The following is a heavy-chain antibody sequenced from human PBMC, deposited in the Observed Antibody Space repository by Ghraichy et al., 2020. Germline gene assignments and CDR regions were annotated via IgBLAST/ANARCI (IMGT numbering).Heavy chain of an antibody. CDR3: ARDLSSPYYGMDV. CDR1: GFTFDRHD. CDR2: ISSSSLTI. V-gene: IGHV3-48*02. J-gene: IGHJ6*02. Sequence: GRSLRLSCAVSGFTFDRHDIAWVRQAPGKGLEWISYISSSSLTIFYADSVKGRFTISRDNAKNSLFLQMDSLRDEDTAVYYCARDLSSPYYGMDVWGQGTTVTVSS.